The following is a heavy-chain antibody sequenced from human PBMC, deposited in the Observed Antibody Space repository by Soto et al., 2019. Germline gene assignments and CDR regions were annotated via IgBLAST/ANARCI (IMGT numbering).Heavy chain of an antibody. CDR3: ARDQFGGFGEFGYNWFDP. CDR1: GGTFSSYA. Sequence: QVQLVQSGAEVKKPGSSVKVSCKASGGTFSSYAISWVRQAPGQGLEWMGGIIPIFGTANDAQKFQGRVTITADESTSKAYMELSSLRSEDTAVYYCARDQFGGFGEFGYNWFDPWGQGTLVTVSS. CDR2: IIPIFGTA. V-gene: IGHV1-69*01. J-gene: IGHJ5*02. D-gene: IGHD3-10*01.